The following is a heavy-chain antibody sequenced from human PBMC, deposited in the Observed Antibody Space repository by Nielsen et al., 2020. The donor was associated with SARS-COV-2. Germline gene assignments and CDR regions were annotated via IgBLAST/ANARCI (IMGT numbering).Heavy chain of an antibody. V-gene: IGHV4-59*08. CDR2: IYYSGST. Sequence: SETLSLTCTVSGGSISSYYWSWIRQPPGKGLEWIGYIYYSGSTNYNPSLKSRVTISVDTSKNQFSLKLSSVTAADTAVYYCAILTGYYNLFDYWGQGTLVTVSS. J-gene: IGHJ4*02. CDR1: GGSISSYY. CDR3: AILTGYYNLFDY. D-gene: IGHD3-9*01.